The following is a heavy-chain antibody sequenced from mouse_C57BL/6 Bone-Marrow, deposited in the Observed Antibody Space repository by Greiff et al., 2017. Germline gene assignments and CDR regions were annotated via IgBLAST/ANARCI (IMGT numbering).Heavy chain of an antibody. CDR2: INPSTGGT. CDR1: GYSFTGYY. D-gene: IGHD1-1*01. CDR3: ARWYYGSSYWYFDV. V-gene: IGHV1-43*01. J-gene: IGHJ1*03. Sequence: EVKLVESGPELVKPGASVKISCKASGYSFTGYYMHWVKQSSEKSLEWIGEINPSTGGTSYNQKFKGKATLNVDKSSSTAYMQLKGLTSEASAVYYCARWYYGSSYWYFDVWGTGTTVTVSS.